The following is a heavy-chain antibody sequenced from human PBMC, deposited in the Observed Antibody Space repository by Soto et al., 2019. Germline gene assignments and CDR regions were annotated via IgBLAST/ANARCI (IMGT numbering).Heavy chain of an antibody. V-gene: IGHV4-30-2*01. CDR2: IYHTGNA. CDR3: ARNWNYVGMNWFDP. D-gene: IGHD1-7*01. J-gene: IGHJ5*02. CDR1: GGSLTGAGYS. Sequence: QLLLQESGSGLVRPSQTLSLTCGVSGGSLTGAGYSWTWIRQTPGQGLEWIVHIYHTGNAYYNPSLKGRLTISVDTSKNQFSLNLTSLIAADTAIYYCARNWNYVGMNWFDPWGQGTLVTVSS.